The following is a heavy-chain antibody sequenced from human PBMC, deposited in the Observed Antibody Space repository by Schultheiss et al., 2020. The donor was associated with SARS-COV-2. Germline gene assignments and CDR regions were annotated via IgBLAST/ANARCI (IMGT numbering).Heavy chain of an antibody. CDR2: IYTSGST. CDR3: ARGHGSSWYYFDY. J-gene: IGHJ4*02. V-gene: IGHV4-61*02. CDR1: DDSVSSGSYY. Sequence: SQTLSLTCTVSDDSVSSGSYYWSWIRQPAGKGLEWIGRIYTSGSTNYNPSLKSRVTMSVDTSKNQFSLKLSSVTAADTAVYYCARGHGSSWYYFDYWGQGTLVTVSS. D-gene: IGHD6-13*01.